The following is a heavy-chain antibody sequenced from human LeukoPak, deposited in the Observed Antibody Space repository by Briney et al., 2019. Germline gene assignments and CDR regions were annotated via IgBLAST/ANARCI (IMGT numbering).Heavy chain of an antibody. CDR1: GGSISSGDYY. CDR3: ARAWREYSGYDFDY. Sequence: SRTLSLTCTVSGGSISSGDYYWSWIRPPPGQGLEWNGYIYYSGSTYYNPSLKSRVTISVDTSKNQFSLKLSSVTAADTAVYYCARAWREYSGYDFDYWGQGTLVTVSP. J-gene: IGHJ4*02. CDR2: IYYSGST. V-gene: IGHV4-30-4*01. D-gene: IGHD5-12*01.